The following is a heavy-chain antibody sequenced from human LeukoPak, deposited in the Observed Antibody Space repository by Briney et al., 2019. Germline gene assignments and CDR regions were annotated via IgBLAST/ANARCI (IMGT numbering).Heavy chain of an antibody. J-gene: IGHJ4*02. V-gene: IGHV3-23*01. CDR2: ISGSGGST. D-gene: IGHD6-19*01. CDR1: GFTFSSYA. Sequence: PGGSLRLSCAASGFTFSSYAMSCVRQAPGKGLEWVSAISGSGGSTYYADSVKGRFTISRDNSKNTLYLQMNSLRAEDTAVYYCAKDSRLFIAVAGTVDYWGQGTLVTVSS. CDR3: AKDSRLFIAVAGTVDY.